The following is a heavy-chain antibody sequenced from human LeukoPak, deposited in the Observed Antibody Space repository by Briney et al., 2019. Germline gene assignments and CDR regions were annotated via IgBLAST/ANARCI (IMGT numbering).Heavy chain of an antibody. CDR1: GFTFSSYA. J-gene: IGHJ4*02. D-gene: IGHD3-10*01. V-gene: IGHV3-23*01. CDR2: ISGSGGTT. CDR3: ATLYVAGRYGSGNWSFDY. Sequence: PGGSLRLSCAASGFTFSSYAMSWVRQAPGKGLEWVSGISGSGGTTYYADSVKGRFTISRDNSKNTLYLQMNSLRAEDTAVYYCATLYVAGRYGSGNWSFDYWGQGTLVTVSS.